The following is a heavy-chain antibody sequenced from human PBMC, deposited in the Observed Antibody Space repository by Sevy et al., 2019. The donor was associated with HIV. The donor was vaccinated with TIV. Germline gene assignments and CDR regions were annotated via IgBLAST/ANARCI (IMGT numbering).Heavy chain of an antibody. CDR3: TRWKAAQSIFDY. CDR1: GFTFGDYC. V-gene: IGHV3-49*04. D-gene: IGHD6-13*01. Sequence: GGCLRLSCTASGFTFGDYCMSWVRQAPGKGLEWLAFLKSDVYGGTVDHAAFVRGRFVIYRDDSKTIAYLQMNDLKTEDAVVYYCTRWKAAQSIFDYWGQGALVTVSS. CDR2: LKSDVYGGTV. J-gene: IGHJ4*02.